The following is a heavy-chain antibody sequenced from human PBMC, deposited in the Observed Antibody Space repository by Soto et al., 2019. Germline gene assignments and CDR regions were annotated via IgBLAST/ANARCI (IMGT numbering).Heavy chain of an antibody. Sequence: PSQTLSLTCAISGDSVSSNSAAWSWIRQSPSRGLEWLGRTYYRSKWYDDFAVSVKSRITINPDTSKNQFSLQLSSVTPEDTAVYYCAREPQSGNHCHYYGMDVWGQGTMVTVSS. CDR1: GDSVSSNSAA. J-gene: IGHJ6*02. CDR3: AREPQSGNHCHYYGMDV. CDR2: TYYRSKWYD. D-gene: IGHD1-26*01. V-gene: IGHV6-1*01.